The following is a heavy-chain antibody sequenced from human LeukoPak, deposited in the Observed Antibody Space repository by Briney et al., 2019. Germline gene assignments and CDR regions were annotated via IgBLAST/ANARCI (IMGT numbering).Heavy chain of an antibody. V-gene: IGHV1-18*01. CDR2: ISVYNGNT. CDR3: ARVDSGRYYGHDY. Sequence: GASVKVSCKASGDSFNNYPIHWVRQAPGQGLEWMGWISVYNGNTNYAPKLQGRVTMTTETSTSTAYMELRSLRSDDTAIYYCARVDSGRYYGHDYWGQGTLVTVTS. D-gene: IGHD1-26*01. J-gene: IGHJ4*02. CDR1: GDSFNNYP.